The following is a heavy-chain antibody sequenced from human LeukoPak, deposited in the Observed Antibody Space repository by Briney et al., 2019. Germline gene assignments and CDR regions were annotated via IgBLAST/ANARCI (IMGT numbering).Heavy chain of an antibody. D-gene: IGHD3-16*01. CDR3: ARDRFGSIDY. CDR2: IWYDGSNK. V-gene: IGHV3-33*01. J-gene: IGHJ4*02. CDR1: RFNFSNYG. Sequence: QPGGSLRLSCAASRFNFSNYGMHWVCQAPGKGLEWVTIIWYDGSNKFYADSVKGRFTISRDNSKSTLYLQMDSLRADDTAVYYCARDRFGSIDYWGQGTLVTVSS.